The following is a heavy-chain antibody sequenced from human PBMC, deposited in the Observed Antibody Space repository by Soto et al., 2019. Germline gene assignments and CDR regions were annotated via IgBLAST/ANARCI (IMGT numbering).Heavy chain of an antibody. CDR1: GFSVTANS. J-gene: IGHJ5*02. CDR3: ARQLSGSWYNWFDP. CDR2: MHSDVTT. D-gene: IGHD6-13*01. Sequence: LRLSCAASGFSVTANSMSWVRQAPGKGLEWVSVMHSDVTTYYADSVKGRFIISRDNSKNTLYLQMSNLRGEDTARYFCARQLSGSWYNWFDPWGQGTLVTVSS. V-gene: IGHV3-53*01.